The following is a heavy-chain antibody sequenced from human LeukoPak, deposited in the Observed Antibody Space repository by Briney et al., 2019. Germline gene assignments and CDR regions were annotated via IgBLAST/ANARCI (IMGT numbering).Heavy chain of an antibody. CDR1: GFTFSSYA. V-gene: IGHV3-64*01. CDR3: ARGNVLTGYSPY. CDR2: ISSNGGST. D-gene: IGHD3-9*01. Sequence: PGRSLRLSCAASGFTFSSYAMHWVRQAPGKGLEYVSGISSNGGSTYYANSVKGRFTISRDNSKNTLYLQMGSLRAEDMAVYYCARGNVLTGYSPYWGQGTLVTVSS. J-gene: IGHJ4*02.